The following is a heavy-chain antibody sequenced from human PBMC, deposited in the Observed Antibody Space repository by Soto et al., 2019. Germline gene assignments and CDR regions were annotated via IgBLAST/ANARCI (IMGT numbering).Heavy chain of an antibody. CDR1: GFTFSNYW. CDR3: ARDPPSIVARRAFDY. CDR2: IKQDGREK. V-gene: IGHV3-7*01. D-gene: IGHD6-6*01. J-gene: IGHJ4*02. Sequence: GGSLRLSCAASGFTFSNYWMSWVRQAPGKGLEWVANIKQDGREKYYVDSVKGRFTISRDNAKNSLYLQMNSLRAEDTAVYYCARDPPSIVARRAFDYWGQGTLVTVSS.